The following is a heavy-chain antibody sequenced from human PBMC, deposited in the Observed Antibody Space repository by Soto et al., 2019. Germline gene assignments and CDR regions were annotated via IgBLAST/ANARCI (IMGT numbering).Heavy chain of an antibody. J-gene: IGHJ4*02. CDR1: GGSINSGDYY. CDR2: IDSSGST. D-gene: IGHD3-22*01. CDR3: ASYYDSSGYQALDY. V-gene: IGHV4-30-4*01. Sequence: SETLSLTCIVSGGSINSGDYYWSWIRQSPGKGLEWIGYIDSSGSTYYNPSLKSPISMSLDTSKNQFSLKMHSVTAADTAVYYCASYYDSSGYQALDYWGRGILVTVSS.